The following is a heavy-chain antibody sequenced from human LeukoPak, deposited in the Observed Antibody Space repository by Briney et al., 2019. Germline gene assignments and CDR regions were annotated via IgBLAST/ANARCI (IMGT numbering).Heavy chain of an antibody. D-gene: IGHD1-26*01. V-gene: IGHV4-4*07. J-gene: IGHJ4*02. CDR2: SYTTGRT. Sequence: PSETLSLTCTVSGGSIGSYYWSWVRQPAGKGLEWIGRSYTTGRTIYNPSLKSRVTMSLDTSKNQLSLTLSSVTAADTAVYYCARSGGSGFQLDSWGRGTLVTVSS. CDR3: ARSGGSGFQLDS. CDR1: GGSIGSYY.